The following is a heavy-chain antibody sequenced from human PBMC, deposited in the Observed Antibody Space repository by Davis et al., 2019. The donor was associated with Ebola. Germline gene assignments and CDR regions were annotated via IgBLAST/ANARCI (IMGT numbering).Heavy chain of an antibody. CDR3: ARTGSRGGYYFDY. D-gene: IGHD1-14*01. V-gene: IGHV4-39*07. Sequence: PSETLSLTCTVSGGSISSSSYYWGWIRQPPGKGLEWIGSIYYSGSTYYNPSLKSRVTISVDTSKNQFSLKLSSVTAADTAVYYCARTGSRGGYYFDYWGQGTLVTVSS. CDR1: GGSISSSSYY. CDR2: IYYSGST. J-gene: IGHJ4*02.